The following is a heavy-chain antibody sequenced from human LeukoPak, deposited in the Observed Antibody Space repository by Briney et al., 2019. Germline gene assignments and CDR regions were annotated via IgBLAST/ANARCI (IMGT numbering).Heavy chain of an antibody. J-gene: IGHJ4*02. CDR2: VNSDGSTT. V-gene: IGHV3-74*01. D-gene: IGHD6-13*01. CDR1: GFPFSNYW. CDR3: ARGYYSSSRFDS. Sequence: GGSLRLSCAASGFPFSNYWLHWVRQAPGKGLVWVSRVNSDGSTTNYADSVKGRFTISRDNAENTLYMRMNSLRPEDTAVYYCARGYYSSSRFDSWGQGTLVTVSS.